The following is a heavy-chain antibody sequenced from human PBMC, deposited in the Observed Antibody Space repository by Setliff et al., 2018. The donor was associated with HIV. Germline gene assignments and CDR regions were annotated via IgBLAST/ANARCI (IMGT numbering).Heavy chain of an antibody. CDR3: ATADYIYGRNVFDY. J-gene: IGHJ4*02. Sequence: SETLSLTCTVSGGSISSSSYYWGWIRQPPGKGLEWIGSIYYSGRPFYNPSLQSRVTISVDTSKNQFSLKLTSVTAADTAVYYCATADYIYGRNVFDYWGQGSLVTVSS. CDR2: IYYSGRP. D-gene: IGHD5-18*01. V-gene: IGHV4-39*07. CDR1: GGSISSSSYY.